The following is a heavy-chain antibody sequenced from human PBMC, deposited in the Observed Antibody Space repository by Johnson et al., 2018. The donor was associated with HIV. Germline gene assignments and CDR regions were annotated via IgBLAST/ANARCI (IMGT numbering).Heavy chain of an antibody. D-gene: IGHD3-22*01. V-gene: IGHV3-30*04. J-gene: IGHJ3*02. CDR3: ARDRGYYDSSGGDAFDI. CDR2: ISYDGNNK. CDR1: EFIFSSYS. Sequence: VQLVESGGGVVQPGGSLRLSCAASEFIFSSYSMHWVRQAPGKGLEWVAVISYDGNNKYYADSVKGRFNISRDNSKNTQYLQMNSLRVEDTGLYYCARDRGYYDSSGGDAFDIWGQGTMVTV.